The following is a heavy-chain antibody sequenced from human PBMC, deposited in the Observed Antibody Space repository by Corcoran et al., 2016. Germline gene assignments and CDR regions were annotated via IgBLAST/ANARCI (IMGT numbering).Heavy chain of an antibody. J-gene: IGHJ4*02. D-gene: IGHD6-13*01. Sequence: QVQLVESGGGVVQPGRSLRLSCAASGFTFSSYGMHWVRQAPGKGLEWVAVISYDGSNKYYADSVKGRFTISRDNSKNTLYLQMNSLRAEDTAVYYCAKGGDGLAAAGYYGGQGTLVTVSS. CDR1: GFTFSSYG. CDR2: ISYDGSNK. V-gene: IGHV3-30*18. CDR3: AKGGDGLAAAGYY.